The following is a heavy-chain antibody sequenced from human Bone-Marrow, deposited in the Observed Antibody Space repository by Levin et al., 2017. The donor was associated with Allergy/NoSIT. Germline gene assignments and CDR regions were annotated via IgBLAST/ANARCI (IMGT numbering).Heavy chain of an antibody. Sequence: PGGSLRLSCEASGFTFTSYGMHWVRQTPGKGLEWVALISYDGRSQYYADSVKGRFNISRDNSKNTLFLQMDSLRDEDTAVYYCARDCHGPLINIFRGVGCDYWGQGSLVSVSS. CDR3: ARDCHGPLINIFRGVGCDY. D-gene: IGHD3-10*01. CDR2: ISYDGRSQ. J-gene: IGHJ4*02. CDR1: GFTFTSYG. V-gene: IGHV3-30*03.